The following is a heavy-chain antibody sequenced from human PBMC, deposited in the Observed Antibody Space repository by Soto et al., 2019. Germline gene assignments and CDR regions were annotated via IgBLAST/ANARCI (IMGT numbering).Heavy chain of an antibody. CDR2: ITGGGRSI. D-gene: IGHD2-15*01. V-gene: IGHV3-48*03. CDR1: GFTFSDYE. CDR3: VRRMASPDQ. Sequence: PGGSLRLSCTASGFTFSDYEMNWVRQAPGKGLEWVSYITGGGRSIYYADSVKGRFIISRDNAENSLYLQMNSLRPEDTAVYYCVRRMASPDQWGQGTLVTVSS. J-gene: IGHJ4*02.